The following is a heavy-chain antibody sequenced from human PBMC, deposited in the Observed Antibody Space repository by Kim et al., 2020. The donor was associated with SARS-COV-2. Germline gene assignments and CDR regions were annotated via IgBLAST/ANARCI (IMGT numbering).Heavy chain of an antibody. J-gene: IGHJ4*02. D-gene: IGHD3-3*01. V-gene: IGHV3-30*01. CDR3: ARGGTYYDFWSGYYVLDY. Sequence: KGRFTIARDNSKNTLYLQMNSLRAEDTAVYYCARGGTYYDFWSGYYVLDYWGQGTLVTVSS.